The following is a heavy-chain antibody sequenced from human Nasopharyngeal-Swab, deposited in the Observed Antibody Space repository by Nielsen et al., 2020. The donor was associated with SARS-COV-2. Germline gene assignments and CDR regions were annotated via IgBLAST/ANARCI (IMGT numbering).Heavy chain of an antibody. CDR2: IWYDGSNK. J-gene: IGHJ5*02. CDR3: ASGPSSVGAIVPFAP. D-gene: IGHD1-26*01. CDR1: GFTFSSYD. V-gene: IGHV3-33*01. Sequence: GESLKISCAASGFTFSSYDMHWVRQAPGKGLEWVAVIWYDGSNKYYADSVKGRFTISRDNSKNTLYLQMNSLRAEDTAVYYCASGPSSVGAIVPFAPWGQGTLVTVSS.